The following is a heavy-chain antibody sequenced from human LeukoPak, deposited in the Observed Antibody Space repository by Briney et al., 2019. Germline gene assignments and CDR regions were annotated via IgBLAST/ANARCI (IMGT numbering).Heavy chain of an antibody. CDR1: GGTFSSYA. CDR3: ARRYDCGEYDAFDI. V-gene: IGHV1-69*04. D-gene: IGHD4-17*01. J-gene: IGHJ3*02. CDR2: IIPILGIA. Sequence: GATVKLSCKVSGGTFSSYAISWVREAPGQGLEWMGRIIPILGIANYAQKFQGRVTITADKSTNTAYMALSSLSSEDTAVYYCARRYDCGEYDAFDIWGQGTMVTVSS.